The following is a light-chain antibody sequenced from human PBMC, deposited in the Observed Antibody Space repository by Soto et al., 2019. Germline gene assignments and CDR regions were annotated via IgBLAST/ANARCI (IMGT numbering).Light chain of an antibody. J-gene: IGKJ2*02. Sequence: EIVLTQSPGTLSLSPGERATLSCRASQSVSSSYLAWYRQKPGQAPRLLIYGASSRATGIPDRFSGSGSGTDFTLTISRLEPEDFAVYYCQQYGISPPCTFGQGTKLEIK. CDR2: GAS. CDR1: QSVSSSY. CDR3: QQYGISPPCT. V-gene: IGKV3-20*01.